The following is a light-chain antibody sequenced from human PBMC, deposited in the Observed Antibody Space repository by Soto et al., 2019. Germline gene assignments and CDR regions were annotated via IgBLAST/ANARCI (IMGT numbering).Light chain of an antibody. J-gene: IGKJ3*01. CDR2: DAS. V-gene: IGKV3-11*01. Sequence: EIVLTQSPATLSLSPGERATLSCRASQSVSSYLAWYQQKPGQAPRLLIYDASNRATGIPARFSGSGYGTDFTLTISSLEPEDFAVYYCQQRSNWPPLTFGPGTKVDIK. CDR3: QQRSNWPPLT. CDR1: QSVSSY.